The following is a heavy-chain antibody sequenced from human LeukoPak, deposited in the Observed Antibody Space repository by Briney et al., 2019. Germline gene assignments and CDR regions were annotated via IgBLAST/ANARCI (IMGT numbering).Heavy chain of an antibody. CDR2: ITWNGGTT. CDR1: GFTFDDYG. J-gene: IGHJ2*01. V-gene: IGHV3-20*04. D-gene: IGHD6-25*01. Sequence: PGRSLRLSCAASGFTFDDYGVSWVRQAPGKGLGWVSGITWNGGTTGYGDSGKGRFTISRDNSKNSLYLQMDSLRADDTAFYYSARDRSRYEAAAALWGRGTLVTVSS. CDR3: ARDRSRYEAAAAL.